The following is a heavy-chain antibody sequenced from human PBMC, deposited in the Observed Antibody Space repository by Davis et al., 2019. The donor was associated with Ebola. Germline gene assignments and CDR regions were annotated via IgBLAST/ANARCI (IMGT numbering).Heavy chain of an antibody. D-gene: IGHD3-16*01. CDR2: ISGSGNTV. Sequence: GESLKISCAASGFTFSDYYMSWIRQAPGKGLEWVSYISGSGNTVYYADSVKGRFTISRDNAKNSLYLQMNSLRAEDTAVYYCARVALMITFGGVRSWGQGTLVTVSS. J-gene: IGHJ4*02. CDR3: ARVALMITFGGVRS. CDR1: GFTFSDYY. V-gene: IGHV3-11*01.